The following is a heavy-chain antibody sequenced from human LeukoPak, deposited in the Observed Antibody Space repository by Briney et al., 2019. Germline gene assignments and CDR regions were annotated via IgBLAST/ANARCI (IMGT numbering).Heavy chain of an antibody. Sequence: PSETLSLTCTVSGGSISSSSYYWAWIRQPPGKDLEWIGSVYYIGNTYYNPSLKGRVTISVHTSKNQISLRLNSVTAADTAVYFCARESKISNWFDPWGQGTLVTVSS. J-gene: IGHJ5*02. CDR1: GGSISSSSYY. D-gene: IGHD4-11*01. CDR2: VYYIGNT. V-gene: IGHV4-39*07. CDR3: ARESKISNWFDP.